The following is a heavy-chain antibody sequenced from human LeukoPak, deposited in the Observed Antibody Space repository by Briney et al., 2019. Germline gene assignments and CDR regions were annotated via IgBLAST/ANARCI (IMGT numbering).Heavy chain of an antibody. CDR1: GFTFSSYA. CDR3: ARDLRWNTDLDY. Sequence: GGSLRLSCAASGFTFSSYAMHWVRQAPGKGLEWVAVISYDGSNKYYADSVKGRFTISRDNSKNTLYLQMNSLRAEDTAVYYCARDLRWNTDLDYWGQGTLVTVSS. CDR2: ISYDGSNK. J-gene: IGHJ4*02. D-gene: IGHD1/OR15-1a*01. V-gene: IGHV3-30*01.